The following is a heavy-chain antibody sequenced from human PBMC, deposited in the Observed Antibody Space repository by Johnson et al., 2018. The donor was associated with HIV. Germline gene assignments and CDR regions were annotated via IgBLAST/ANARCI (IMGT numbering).Heavy chain of an antibody. J-gene: IGHJ3*02. CDR2: ISYDGSNK. D-gene: IGHD6-13*01. CDR1: GFTFSSYA. V-gene: IGHV3-30-3*01. CDR3: ARVLIAAAETTGGAFDI. Sequence: QVQLVESGGGVVQPGRSLRLSCAASGFTFSSYAMHWVRQAPGKGLEWVAVISYDGSNKYYADSVKGRVTISRDNSKNTLYLQRNSLRAEDTAVYYCARVLIAAAETTGGAFDIWGQGTMVTVYS.